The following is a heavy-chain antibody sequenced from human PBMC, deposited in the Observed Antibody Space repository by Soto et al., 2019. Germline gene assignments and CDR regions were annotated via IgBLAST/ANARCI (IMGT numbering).Heavy chain of an antibody. CDR3: SREGAFGDTP. CDR2: IYYSGST. Sequence: SETLSLTCTVSGGSTSSSSYYWGWIRQPPGKGLEWIGSIYYSGSTYYNPSLKSRVTISVDTSKNQFSLKLSSVTAADTAVYYCSREGAFGDTPWGQGTLVTVSS. D-gene: IGHD4-17*01. J-gene: IGHJ5*02. CDR1: GGSTSSSSYY. V-gene: IGHV4-39*07.